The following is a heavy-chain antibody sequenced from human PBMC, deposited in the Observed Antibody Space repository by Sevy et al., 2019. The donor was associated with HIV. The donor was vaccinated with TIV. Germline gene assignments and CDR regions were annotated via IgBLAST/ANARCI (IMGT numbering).Heavy chain of an antibody. CDR1: GFTFSDYG. D-gene: IGHD6-13*01. V-gene: IGHV3-30*02. J-gene: IGHJ4*02. CDR3: VKNTASAGTGGFDY. CDR2: IGYNGADR. Sequence: PGGSLRLSCTTSGFTFSDYGMHWVRQAPGKGLEWVTFIGYNGADRYYSDSVKGRFAISRDNSKNTLLLQMNSLRAEDTAIYYCVKNTASAGTGGFDYWGQGALVTVSS.